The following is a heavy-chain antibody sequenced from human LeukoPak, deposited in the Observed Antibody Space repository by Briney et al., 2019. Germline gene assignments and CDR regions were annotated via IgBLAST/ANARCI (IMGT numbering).Heavy chain of an antibody. D-gene: IGHD5-24*01. Sequence: SETLSLTCTVSGGSISGYYWSWIRQPPGKGLEWIGFVYYTGSTNYNPSLKSRVTISVDTSRNQFSLRLSSVTAADTAVYYCAKDEMSWFLDYWGPGTLVTVSS. CDR2: VYYTGST. CDR1: GGSISGYY. J-gene: IGHJ4*02. V-gene: IGHV4-59*01. CDR3: AKDEMSWFLDY.